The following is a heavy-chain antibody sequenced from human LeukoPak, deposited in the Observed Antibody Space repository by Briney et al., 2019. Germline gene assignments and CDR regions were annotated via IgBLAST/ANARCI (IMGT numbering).Heavy chain of an antibody. CDR1: RFTFNNAW. CDR3: TTGGYSNGIDY. V-gene: IGHV3-15*01. D-gene: IGHD5-18*01. Sequence: GGSLRLSCAVSRFTFNNAWMNWVRPAPGKGLEWVGRIKSKTDGETTDYAAPVKGRIIISRDDSKNTLYLQMNSLKTEDTAVYYCTTGGYSNGIDYWGQGTLVTVSS. CDR2: IKSKTDGETT. J-gene: IGHJ4*02.